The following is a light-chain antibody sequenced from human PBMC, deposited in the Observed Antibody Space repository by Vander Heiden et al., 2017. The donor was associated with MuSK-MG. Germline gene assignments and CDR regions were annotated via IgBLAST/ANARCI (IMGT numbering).Light chain of an antibody. CDR2: LNSDGSH. CDR3: QTWGTGIKV. CDR1: SGPNTYA. J-gene: IGLJ2*01. V-gene: IGLV4-69*01. Sequence: QVVLTQSPSASASLGASVRLTCSLTSGPNTYAIAWHQQHTERGHRYLMRLNSDGSHRQGDGIPDRFSGFSPGAERHLTISSLQPEDEADYYCQTWGTGIKVFGGGTKLTVL.